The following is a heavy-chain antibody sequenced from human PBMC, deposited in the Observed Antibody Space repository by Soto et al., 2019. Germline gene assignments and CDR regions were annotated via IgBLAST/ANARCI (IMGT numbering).Heavy chain of an antibody. J-gene: IGHJ4*02. CDR1: GGTFSSYA. D-gene: IGHD2-15*01. Sequence: QVQLVQSGAEVKKPGSSVKVSCKASGGTFSSYAISWVRQAPGQGLEWMGGIIPIFGTANYAQKFQGRVTITADESTSTAYRELSSLRSEDTAVYYCARDRYGDCSGGSCYSGDLDLDYWGQGTLVTVSS. CDR3: ARDRYGDCSGGSCYSGDLDLDY. CDR2: IIPIFGTA. V-gene: IGHV1-69*01.